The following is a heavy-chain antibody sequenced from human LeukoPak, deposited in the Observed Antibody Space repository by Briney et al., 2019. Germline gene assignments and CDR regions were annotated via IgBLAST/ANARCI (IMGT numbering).Heavy chain of an antibody. V-gene: IGHV3-30*03. CDR2: ISYDGSNK. Sequence: GGSLRLSCAASGFTFSSYGMHWVRQAPGKGLEWVAVISYDGSNKYYADSVKGRFTISRDNSKNTLYLQMNSLRSDDTAVYYCARDRLRLGYERTNWFDPWGQGTLVTVSS. D-gene: IGHD2-15*01. J-gene: IGHJ5*02. CDR1: GFTFSSYG. CDR3: ARDRLRLGYERTNWFDP.